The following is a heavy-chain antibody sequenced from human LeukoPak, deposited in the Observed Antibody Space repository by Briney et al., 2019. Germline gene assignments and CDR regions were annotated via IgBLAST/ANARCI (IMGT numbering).Heavy chain of an antibody. CDR3: ARVYCSSNSCYLDY. Sequence: PGRSLRLSCAASGFTFSSYAMHWVRQAPGKGLEWVSVIYSGGSTYYADSVKGRFTISRDNSKSTLYLQMNSLRAEDTAVYYCARVYCSSNSCYLDYWSQGTLVTVSS. J-gene: IGHJ4*02. D-gene: IGHD2-2*01. V-gene: IGHV3-53*01. CDR1: GFTFSSYA. CDR2: IYSGGST.